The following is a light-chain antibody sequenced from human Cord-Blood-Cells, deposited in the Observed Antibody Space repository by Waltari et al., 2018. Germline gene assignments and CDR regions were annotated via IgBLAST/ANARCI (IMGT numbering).Light chain of an antibody. Sequence: EIVLTQSPATLSLSPGERATPPCRARQSVSSYLAWYQQKPGQAPRLLIYDASNRATGIPARFSGSGSGTDFTLTISSLEPEDFAVYYCQQRSNWPLTFGGGTKVEIK. CDR1: QSVSSY. CDR3: QQRSNWPLT. V-gene: IGKV3-11*01. J-gene: IGKJ4*01. CDR2: DAS.